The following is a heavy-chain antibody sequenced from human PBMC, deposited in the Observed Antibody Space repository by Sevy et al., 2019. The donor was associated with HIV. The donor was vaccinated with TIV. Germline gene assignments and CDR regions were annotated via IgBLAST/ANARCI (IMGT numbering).Heavy chain of an antibody. Sequence: GGSLRLSCAASGFTFSSYSMNWVRQAPGKGLEWVSSISGISNYIYYADSVKGRFTISKDNARSSLYLQMNSLRAEDPAVYYCARTGCSITRRLTADAFDIWGQGTLVTVSS. J-gene: IGHJ3*02. D-gene: IGHD2-2*01. CDR1: GFTFSSYS. CDR3: ARTGCSITRRLTADAFDI. CDR2: ISGISNYI. V-gene: IGHV3-21*06.